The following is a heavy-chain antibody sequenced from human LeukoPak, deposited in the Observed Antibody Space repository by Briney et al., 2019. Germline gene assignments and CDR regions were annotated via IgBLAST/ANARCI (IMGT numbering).Heavy chain of an antibody. V-gene: IGHV3-64*04. J-gene: IGHJ4*02. CDR1: AFTFSTYA. CDR2: ISAYGGRT. D-gene: IGHD6-19*01. Sequence: GGPLRLSCSASAFTFSTYAMHWVPQAPGKGLHYVSAISAYGGRTYDANSVKGRFTISRDNAKNSLYLQMNSLRAEDTAVYYCARAGGLAVVDYWGQGTLVTVSS. CDR3: ARAGGLAVVDY.